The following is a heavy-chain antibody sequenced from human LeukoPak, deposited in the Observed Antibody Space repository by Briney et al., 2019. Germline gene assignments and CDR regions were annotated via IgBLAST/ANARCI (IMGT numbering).Heavy chain of an antibody. V-gene: IGHV4-38-2*02. D-gene: IGHD3-10*01. CDR1: GYSISSGYY. CDR2: IYHSGST. Sequence: SETLSLTCTVPGYSISSGYYWAWIRQPPGKGLEWIGSIYHSGSTYYNPSLKSRVTISVDTTKKQFSLKMSSVTDADTAVYYCARASRHGSGSYYSFDFWGQGTLVTVSS. CDR3: ARASRHGSGSYYSFDF. J-gene: IGHJ4*02.